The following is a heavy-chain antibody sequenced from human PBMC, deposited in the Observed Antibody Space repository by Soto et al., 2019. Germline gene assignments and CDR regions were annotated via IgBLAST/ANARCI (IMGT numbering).Heavy chain of an antibody. CDR1: GGTFSNHA. CDR3: AREVAAQGTFREDVFDI. J-gene: IGHJ3*02. D-gene: IGHD1-7*01. V-gene: IGHV1-69*12. CDR2: IIPIFSTT. Sequence: QVHLVQSGAEVKKPGSSVKVSCKAPGGTFSNHAINWVRPATGQGLEWMGRIIPIFSTTNYEQKFQGRVTMTADESTITAYLELSSLKHDDPALYYCAREVAAQGTFREDVFDIWGQVTLVTVSS.